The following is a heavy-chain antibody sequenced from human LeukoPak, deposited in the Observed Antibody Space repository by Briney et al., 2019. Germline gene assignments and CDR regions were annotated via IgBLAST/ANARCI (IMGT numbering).Heavy chain of an antibody. J-gene: IGHJ5*02. CDR2: IDKKDKGYATAT. D-gene: IGHD1-26*01. CDR1: GFTFSGSA. V-gene: IGHV3-73*01. Sequence: GGSLRLSCAASGFTFSGSAIHWVRQSSGKGLEWVGQIDKKDKGYATATAYAASVRGRFTISRDDSINTAYLQMKSLKTEDTALYYCTRDSGTYNWFDPWGQGTLVTVSS. CDR3: TRDSGTYNWFDP.